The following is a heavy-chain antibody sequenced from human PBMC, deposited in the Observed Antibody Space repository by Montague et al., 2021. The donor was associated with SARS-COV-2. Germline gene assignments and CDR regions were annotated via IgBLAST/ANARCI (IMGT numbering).Heavy chain of an antibody. J-gene: IGHJ4*02. V-gene: IGHV4-39*07. CDR3: ARSRDWYLGN. CDR1: GDSISSGVYF. CDR2: IHIGGTS. D-gene: IGHD3-9*01. Sequence: SETLSLTCTVSGDSISSGVYFWVWIRQPPGKGLDWIASIHIGGTSYLNPSLKSRVTISIDSSKNQFSLNVISVTAAATAVYFCARSRDWYLGNWGQGTLATVSS.